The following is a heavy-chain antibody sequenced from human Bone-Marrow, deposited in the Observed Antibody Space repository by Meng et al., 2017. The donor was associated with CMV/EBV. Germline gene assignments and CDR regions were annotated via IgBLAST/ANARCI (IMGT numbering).Heavy chain of an antibody. V-gene: IGHV3-23*03. CDR3: AKQAYCGGDCSDY. J-gene: IGHJ4*02. D-gene: IGHD2-21*02. CDR1: GFIFSSYA. Sequence: SLKISCAASGFIFSSYAMSWVRQAAGKGLEWVSVIHSGGSSTYYADSVKGRFTISRDNSKNTPYLQMNSLRAEDTAVYYCAKQAYCGGDCSDYWGQGTLVTVSS. CDR2: IHSGGSST.